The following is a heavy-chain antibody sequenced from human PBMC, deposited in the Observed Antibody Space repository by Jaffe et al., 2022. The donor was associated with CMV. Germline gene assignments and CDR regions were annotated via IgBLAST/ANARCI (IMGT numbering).Heavy chain of an antibody. V-gene: IGHV4-59*08. D-gene: IGHD3-22*01. J-gene: IGHJ2*01. CDR3: ARIYDSSGYYHWYFDL. Sequence: QVQLQESGPGLVKPSETLSLTCTVSGGSISSYYWSWIRQPPGKGLEWIGYIYYSGSTNYNPSLKSRVTISVDTSKNQFSLKLSSVTAADTAVYYCARIYDSSGYYHWYFDLWGRGTLVTVSS. CDR2: IYYSGST. CDR1: GGSISSYY.